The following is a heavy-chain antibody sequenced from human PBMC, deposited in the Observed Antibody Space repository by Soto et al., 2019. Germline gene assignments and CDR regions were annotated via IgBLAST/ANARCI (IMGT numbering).Heavy chain of an antibody. CDR1: GFTFSGSA. Sequence: PGGSLRLSCAASGFTFSGSAMHWVRQASGKGLEWVGRIRSKANSYATAYAASVKGRFTISRDDSKNTAYLQMNSLKTEDTAVYDCTRSNYYYYGMDVWGQGTTVTVSS. CDR2: IRSKANSYAT. J-gene: IGHJ6*02. V-gene: IGHV3-73*01. CDR3: TRSNYYYYGMDV.